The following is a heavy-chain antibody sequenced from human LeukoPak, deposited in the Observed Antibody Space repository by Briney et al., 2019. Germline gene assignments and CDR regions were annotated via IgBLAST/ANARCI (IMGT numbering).Heavy chain of an antibody. V-gene: IGHV1-69*13. D-gene: IGHD4-17*01. J-gene: IGHJ6*02. Sequence: SVKVSCKASGGTFSSYAISWVRQAPGQGLEWMGGIIPIFGTANYAQKFQGRVTITADESASTAYMELSSLRSEDTAVYYCARDLKYDYGDRLGYYGMDVWGQGTTVTVSS. CDR3: ARDLKYDYGDRLGYYGMDV. CDR2: IIPIFGTA. CDR1: GGTFSSYA.